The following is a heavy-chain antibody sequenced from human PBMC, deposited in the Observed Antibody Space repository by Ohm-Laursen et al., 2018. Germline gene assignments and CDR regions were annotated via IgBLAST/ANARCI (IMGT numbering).Heavy chain of an antibody. V-gene: IGHV3-23*01. Sequence: SLRLSCAASGFTFSSYSMNWVRQAPGKGLEWVSAISGSGGSTYYADSVKGRFTISRDKSKNTLYLQMNSLRAEDTAVYYCAKDRGYYYESSGYYFFDYWGQGTLVTVSS. CDR1: GFTFSSYS. CDR3: AKDRGYYYESSGYYFFDY. CDR2: ISGSGGST. D-gene: IGHD3-22*01. J-gene: IGHJ4*02.